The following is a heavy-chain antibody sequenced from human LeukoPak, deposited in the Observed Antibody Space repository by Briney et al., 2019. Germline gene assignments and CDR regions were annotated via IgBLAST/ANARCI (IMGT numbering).Heavy chain of an antibody. V-gene: IGHV3-73*01. Sequence: GGSLRLSCAASGFTFSGSAMHWVRQASGKGLEWVGRIRSKANSYATAYAASVKGRFTIYRDDSKNTAYLQMNSQNTEYTAVYYCMAPVRGVIGSQYYFDYWGQGTLVTVSS. J-gene: IGHJ4*02. D-gene: IGHD3-10*01. CDR3: MAPVRGVIGSQYYFDY. CDR2: IRSKANSYAT. CDR1: GFTFSGSA.